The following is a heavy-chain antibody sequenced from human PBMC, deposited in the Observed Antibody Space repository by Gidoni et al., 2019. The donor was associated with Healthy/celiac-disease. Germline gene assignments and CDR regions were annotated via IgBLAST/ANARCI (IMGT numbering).Heavy chain of an antibody. V-gene: IGHV4-30-2*01. Sequence: QLQLQESGSGLVKPSQTLSLTCAVSGGSISSGGYSWSWIRQPPGKGLEWIGYIYHSGSTYYNPSLKSRVTISVDRSKNQFSLKLSSVTAADTAVYYCARSYGSGSYYNGGWFDPWGQGTLVTVSS. D-gene: IGHD3-10*01. CDR2: IYHSGST. J-gene: IGHJ5*02. CDR3: ARSYGSGSYYNGGWFDP. CDR1: GGSISSGGYS.